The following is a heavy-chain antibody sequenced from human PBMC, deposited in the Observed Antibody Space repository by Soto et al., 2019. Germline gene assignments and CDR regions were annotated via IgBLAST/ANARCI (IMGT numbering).Heavy chain of an antibody. CDR1: GFTFSNYG. CDR2: ISYDGSHK. J-gene: IGHJ4*02. Sequence: QVQLVESGGGVVQPGRSLRLSCAGSGFTFSNYGLHWVRQAPGKGLERVAVISYDGSHKYYADSVKGRFTTTRDNSNNMMYLQMDSLGAEDTAVYYCANDGAPRYCGRSSCHPAGAYWGQGTLVTVSS. D-gene: IGHD2-15*01. CDR3: ANDGAPRYCGRSSCHPAGAY. V-gene: IGHV3-30*18.